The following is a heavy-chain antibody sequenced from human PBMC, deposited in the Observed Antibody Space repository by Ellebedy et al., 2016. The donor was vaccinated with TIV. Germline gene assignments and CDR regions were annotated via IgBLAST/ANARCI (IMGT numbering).Heavy chain of an antibody. CDR1: GFTFSDYS. Sequence: GESLKISXAASGFTFSDYSMNWVRQAPGKGLQWLSSISSSSSYIYYADSVKGRFTISRDNAKNSLYLQMNSLRGKDTAVYYCAREVGGGGAYWGQGTLVTVSS. V-gene: IGHV3-21*01. CDR2: ISSSSSYI. J-gene: IGHJ4*02. CDR3: AREVGGGGAY. D-gene: IGHD2-21*01.